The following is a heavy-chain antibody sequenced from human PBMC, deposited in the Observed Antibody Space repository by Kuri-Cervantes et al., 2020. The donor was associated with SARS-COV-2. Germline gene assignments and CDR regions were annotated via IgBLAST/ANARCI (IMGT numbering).Heavy chain of an antibody. CDR2: ISSSSSYT. CDR3: ARDVTGTTSWFDP. J-gene: IGHJ5*02. D-gene: IGHD1-7*01. V-gene: IGHV3-11*06. CDR1: GFTFSDYY. Sequence: GESLKISCAASGFTFSDYYMSWIRQAPGKGLEWVSYISSSSSYTNYADSVKGRFTTSRDNAKNSLYLQMNSLRAEDTAVYYCARDVTGTTSWFDPWGQGTLVTVSS.